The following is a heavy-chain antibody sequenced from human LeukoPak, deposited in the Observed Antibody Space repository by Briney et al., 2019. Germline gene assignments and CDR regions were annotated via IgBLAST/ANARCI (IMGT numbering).Heavy chain of an antibody. V-gene: IGHV3-23*01. Sequence: GGTLRLSCAASGFTLSSYGMSWVRQAPGKGLDWVSAISGSGSNTYYADSVKGRFTISRDNSKNTLYLQMNSLRAEDTAKYYCAKRREGAFDYWGQGILVTVSS. CDR1: GFTLSSYG. J-gene: IGHJ4*02. CDR2: ISGSGSNT. CDR3: AKRREGAFDY. D-gene: IGHD1-26*01.